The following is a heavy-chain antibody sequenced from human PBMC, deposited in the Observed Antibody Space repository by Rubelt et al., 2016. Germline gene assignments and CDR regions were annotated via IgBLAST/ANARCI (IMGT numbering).Heavy chain of an antibody. D-gene: IGHD5-24*01. CDR2: IYHSGST. V-gene: IGHV4-59*01. CDR3: ARDSGDVYKSFDY. Sequence: QVQLQESGPGLVKPSETLSLTCTVSGGSFSTSYWNWIRQSPGKGLEWVGYIYHSGSTKYNPSLQSRVTMSADPSKNQFSLKLSPVTSADTAVYYCARDSGDVYKSFDYWGQGTLVTVSS. CDR1: GGSFSTSY. J-gene: IGHJ4*02.